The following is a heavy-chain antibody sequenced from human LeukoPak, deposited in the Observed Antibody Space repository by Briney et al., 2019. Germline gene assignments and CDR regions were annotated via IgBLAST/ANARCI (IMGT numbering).Heavy chain of an antibody. CDR2: ISWNSGTL. CDR3: ASSGGIVVPSSRNWFDP. J-gene: IGHJ5*02. D-gene: IGHD3-22*01. CDR1: GFRFDDYA. Sequence: GGSLRLSCAASGFRFDDYAMHWVRQAPGKGLEWVSGISWNSGTLAYADSVKGRFTISRDNAKNSLYLQMNSLRAEDTAVYYCASSGGIVVPSSRNWFDPWGQGTLVTVSS. V-gene: IGHV3-9*01.